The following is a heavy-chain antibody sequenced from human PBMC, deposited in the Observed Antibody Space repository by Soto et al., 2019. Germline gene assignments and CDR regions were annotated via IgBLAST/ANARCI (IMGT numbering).Heavy chain of an antibody. CDR1: GFTFSSHT. CDR2: ITSTSSTK. J-gene: IGHJ6*02. D-gene: IGHD3-10*01. CDR3: ARRITMVRGPYYYYAMDV. Sequence: EGSLRLSCAASGFTFSSHTMNRDHQAPGKGLEWISYITSTSSTKNYADSVKGRFTISRDNANNSLYLQMNSLRDEDTAVYYCARRITMVRGPYYYYAMDVWGQGTTVTVSS. V-gene: IGHV3-48*02.